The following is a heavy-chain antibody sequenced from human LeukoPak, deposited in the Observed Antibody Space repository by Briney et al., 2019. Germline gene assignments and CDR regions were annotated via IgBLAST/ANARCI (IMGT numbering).Heavy chain of an antibody. CDR1: GFNFTSYE. V-gene: IGHV3-48*03. J-gene: IGHJ4*02. CDR3: ARGRQWLVPFDY. CDR2: ISSTGNTI. D-gene: IGHD6-19*01. Sequence: PGGSLRLSCAASGFNFTSYEMNWVRQAPGKGLEWVSYISSTGNTIYYADSVKGRFTISRDNAKNSLYLQMNSLRADDTAVYYCARGRQWLVPFDYWGQGTLVTVSS.